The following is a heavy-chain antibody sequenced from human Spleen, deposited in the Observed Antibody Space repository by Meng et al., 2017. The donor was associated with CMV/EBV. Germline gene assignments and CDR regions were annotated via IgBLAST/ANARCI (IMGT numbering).Heavy chain of an antibody. Sequence: GESLKISCAASGFTFSSYAMHWVRQAPGKGLEWVAVISYDGSNKYYADSVKGRFTISRDNSKNTLYLQMNSLRAEDTAVYYCAFSKVTTEEYYYYGMDVWGQGTTVTVSS. CDR2: ISYDGSNK. CDR1: GFTFSSYA. D-gene: IGHD4-17*01. J-gene: IGHJ6*02. V-gene: IGHV3-30-3*01. CDR3: AFSKVTTEEYYYYGMDV.